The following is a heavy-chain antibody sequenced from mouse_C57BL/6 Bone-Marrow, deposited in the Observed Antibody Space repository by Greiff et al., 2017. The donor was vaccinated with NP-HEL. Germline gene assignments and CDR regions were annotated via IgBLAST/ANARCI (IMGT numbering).Heavy chain of an antibody. J-gene: IGHJ2*01. V-gene: IGHV1-54*01. CDR3: ARWKMELCPLDY. CDR1: GYAFTNYL. D-gene: IGHD2-3*01. CDR2: INPGSGGT. Sequence: QVQLQQSGAELVRPGTSVKVSCKASGYAFTNYLIEWVKQRPGQGLEWIGVINPGSGGTNYNEKFKGKATLTADKSSSTAYMQLSSLTSEDSAVYFCARWKMELCPLDYWGQGTTLTVSS.